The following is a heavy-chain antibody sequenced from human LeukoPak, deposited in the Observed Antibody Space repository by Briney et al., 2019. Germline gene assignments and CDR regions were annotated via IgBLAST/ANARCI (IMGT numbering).Heavy chain of an antibody. CDR1: GGSISSYY. J-gene: IGHJ3*02. D-gene: IGHD3-22*01. Sequence: PSETLSLTCTVSGGSISSYYWSWIRQPPGKGLEWIGYIYYSGSTNYNPSLKSRVTISVDTSKNQFSLKLSSVTAADTAVYYCARGGGDYYGSSGNYDLDAFDIWGQGTMVTVSS. CDR2: IYYSGST. V-gene: IGHV4-59*01. CDR3: ARGGGDYYGSSGNYDLDAFDI.